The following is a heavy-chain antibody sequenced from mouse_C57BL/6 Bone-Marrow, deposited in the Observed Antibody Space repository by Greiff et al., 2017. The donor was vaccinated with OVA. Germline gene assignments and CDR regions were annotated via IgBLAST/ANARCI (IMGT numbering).Heavy chain of an antibody. D-gene: IGHD1-1*01. CDR1: GFTFSDAW. CDR3: TRTYGSRTPFAY. CDR2: IRNKANNHAT. Sequence: EVKVEESGGGLVQPGGSMKLSCAASGFTFSDAWMDWVRQSPEKGLEWVAEIRNKANNHATYYAESVKGRFTISRDDSKSSVYLQMNSLRAEDTGIYYCTRTYGSRTPFAYWGQGTLVTVSA. V-gene: IGHV6-6*01. J-gene: IGHJ3*01.